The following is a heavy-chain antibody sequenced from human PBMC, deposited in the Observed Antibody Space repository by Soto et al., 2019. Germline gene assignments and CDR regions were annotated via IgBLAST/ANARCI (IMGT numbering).Heavy chain of an antibody. J-gene: IGHJ3*02. CDR3: ARHYYGSGSYSAFDI. D-gene: IGHD3-10*01. CDR1: GGSIGSGSSY. CDR2: IYYSGST. V-gene: IGHV4-39*01. Sequence: SETLSLTSPVSGGSIGSGSSYWGWIRQPPGKGLEWIGSIYYSGSTYYNPSLKSRVTMSVVTSKNQFSLKLSSVTAADTAVYYCARHYYGSGSYSAFDIWGQGTMVTVSS.